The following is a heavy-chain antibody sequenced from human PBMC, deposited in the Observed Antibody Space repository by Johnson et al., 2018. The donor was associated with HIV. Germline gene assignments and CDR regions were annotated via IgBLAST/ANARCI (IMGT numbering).Heavy chain of an antibody. Sequence: QVQLVESGGGVVQPGRSLRLFCAVSGFTFSAYTMHWVRQAPGKGLEWVAVISYDGSNKYYADSVRGRFTISRDTSKNTLYLHMNSLRAEDTAIYYCAKGLGGGTDPNDANDIWGQGTKVTVSS. V-gene: IGHV3-30*14. CDR3: AKGLGGGTDPNDANDI. D-gene: IGHD3-16*01. J-gene: IGHJ3*02. CDR2: ISYDGSNK. CDR1: GFTFSAYT.